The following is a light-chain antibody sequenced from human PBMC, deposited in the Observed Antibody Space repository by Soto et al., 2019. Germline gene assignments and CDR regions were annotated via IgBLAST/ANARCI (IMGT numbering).Light chain of an antibody. CDR3: QQLNTYPWT. V-gene: IGKV1-9*01. J-gene: IGKJ1*01. Sequence: DIQLTQSPSSLSASVGDRVTITCRASQGISRYLAWYQQKPGKAPMLLIYAASTLLSGVPSRFSGSGSGADFTHTISSLQPEDFATYYCQQLNTYPWTFGQGTKVDIK. CDR2: AAS. CDR1: QGISRY.